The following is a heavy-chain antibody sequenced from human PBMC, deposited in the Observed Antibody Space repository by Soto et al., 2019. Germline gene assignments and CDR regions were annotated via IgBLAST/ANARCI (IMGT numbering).Heavy chain of an antibody. J-gene: IGHJ6*03. CDR2: ITNSGGAT. CDR3: AKNKAEYYYSYMDV. V-gene: IGHV3-23*01. CDR1: EFTFSNYA. Sequence: GGSLRLSCAASEFTFSNYAMSWVRQAPGRGLEWVSAITNSGGATHYADFVKGRFTISRDNSKNTLYLQMNSLRAEDTATYYCAKNKAEYYYSYMDVWGKGTTVTVSS.